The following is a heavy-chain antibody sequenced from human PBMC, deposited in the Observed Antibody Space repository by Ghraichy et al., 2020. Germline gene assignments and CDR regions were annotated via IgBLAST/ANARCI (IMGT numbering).Heavy chain of an antibody. J-gene: IGHJ6*02. V-gene: IGHV4-34*01. D-gene: IGHD2-21*02. CDR2: INHSGST. CDR1: GGSFSGYY. Sequence: SETLSLTCAVYGGSFSGYYWSWIRQPPGKGLEWIGEINHSGSTNYNPSLKSRVTISVDTSKNQFSLKLSSVTAADTAVYYCARGRSEGDYYYYYGMDVWGQGTTVTVSS. CDR3: ARGRSEGDYYYYYGMDV.